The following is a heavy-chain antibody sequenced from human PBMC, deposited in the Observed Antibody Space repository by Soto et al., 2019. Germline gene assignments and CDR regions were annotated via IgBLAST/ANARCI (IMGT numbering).Heavy chain of an antibody. CDR3: ARDRLVGSSGWRHYYGIDV. D-gene: IGHD6-19*01. J-gene: IGHJ6*02. V-gene: IGHV3-48*02. Sequence: GGSVRLSCAASGFTFSSYSMSWVRQAPGKGLEWVSYISSSSSTRYYADSVKGRFTISRDNAKNSLYLQMNSLRDEDTAVYYCARDRLVGSSGWRHYYGIDVWGQGTTVTVSS. CDR1: GFTFSSYS. CDR2: ISSSSSTR.